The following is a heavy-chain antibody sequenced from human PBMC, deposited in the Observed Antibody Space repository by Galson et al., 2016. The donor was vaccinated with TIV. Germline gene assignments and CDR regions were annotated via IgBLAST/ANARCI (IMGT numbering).Heavy chain of an antibody. CDR3: ARGDSGSWNWWFDP. Sequence: QSGAEVKKPGPSVKVSCKASGFTFIAYYMHWVRQAPGQGLEWMGRVDPKTGDTEYAQKFQGRVALTADTSINTVYMELKSLKSDDRAVYYCARGDSGSWNWWFDPWGQGTLVTVSS. D-gene: IGHD6-13*01. CDR2: VDPKTGDT. J-gene: IGHJ5*02. V-gene: IGHV1-2*06. CDR1: GFTFIAYY.